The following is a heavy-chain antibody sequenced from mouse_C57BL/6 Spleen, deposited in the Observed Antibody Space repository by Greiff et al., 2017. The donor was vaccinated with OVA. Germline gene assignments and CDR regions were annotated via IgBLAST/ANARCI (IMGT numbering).Heavy chain of an antibody. CDR1: GFTFSSYA. CDR2: ISDGGSYT. V-gene: IGHV5-4*01. D-gene: IGHD2-3*01. Sequence: EVKVEESGGGLVKPGGSLKLSCAASGFTFSSYAMSWVRQTPEKRLEWVATISDGGSYTYYPDNVKGRFTISRDNAKNNLYLQMSHLKSEDTAMYYCARDHDGYSRSWFAYWGQGTLVTVSA. J-gene: IGHJ3*01. CDR3: ARDHDGYSRSWFAY.